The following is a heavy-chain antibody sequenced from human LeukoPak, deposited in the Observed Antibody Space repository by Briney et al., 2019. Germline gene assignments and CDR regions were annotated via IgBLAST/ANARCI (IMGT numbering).Heavy chain of an antibody. D-gene: IGHD5-24*01. CDR2: TSGSGGRT. V-gene: IGHV3-23*01. Sequence: PGGSLRLSCVASGFTFSSYAINWVRQAPGKGLEWVSGTSGSGGRTYYADSVKGRFTISRENSKNTLYLQMNSLRVEDTAVYYCAKEGRSLQTYWGQGTLVTVSS. CDR1: GFTFSSYA. J-gene: IGHJ4*02. CDR3: AKEGRSLQTY.